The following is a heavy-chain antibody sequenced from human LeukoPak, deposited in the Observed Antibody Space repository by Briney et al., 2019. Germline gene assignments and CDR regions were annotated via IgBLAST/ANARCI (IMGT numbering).Heavy chain of an antibody. D-gene: IGHD6-13*01. CDR3: AREGRGVPGAIAAVKGFDY. Sequence: ASVKVSCKASGYTFTSYYMHWVRQAPGQGLEWMGIINPSGGSTSYARKFQGRVTMTRDMSTSTVYMELSSLRSEDTAIYYCAREGRGVPGAIAAVKGFDYWGQGTLVTVSS. J-gene: IGHJ4*02. V-gene: IGHV1-46*01. CDR1: GYTFTSYY. CDR2: INPSGGST.